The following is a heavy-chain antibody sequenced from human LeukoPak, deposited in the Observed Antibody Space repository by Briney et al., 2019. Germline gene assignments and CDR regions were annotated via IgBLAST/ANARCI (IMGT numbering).Heavy chain of an antibody. CDR3: ASLWGSGSYYYCYYYMDV. D-gene: IGHD3-10*01. J-gene: IGHJ6*03. V-gene: IGHV4-34*01. Sequence: PSETLSLTCAVYGGSFSGYYWSWPRQPPGKGLEWLGEINHSGSTNYNPSLKSRVTLSVYTSTNQSSLKLSSVTAADTAVYYCASLWGSGSYYYCYYYMDVCGKGTTVTVSS. CDR2: INHSGST. CDR1: GGSFSGYY.